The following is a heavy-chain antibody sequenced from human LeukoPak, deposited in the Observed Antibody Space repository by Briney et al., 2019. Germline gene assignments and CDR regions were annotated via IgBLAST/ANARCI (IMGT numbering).Heavy chain of an antibody. J-gene: IGHJ4*02. D-gene: IGHD6-19*01. CDR1: GYTFTSYG. V-gene: IGHV1-18*01. Sequence: GASVKVSCKASGYTFTSYGISWVRQAPGQGLEWMGWISAYNGNTNYAQKLQGRVTMTTDTSTSTAYMELRSLRSDDTAVYYCARMYSSGWYSPYYFDYWGQGTLVTVSS. CDR2: ISAYNGNT. CDR3: ARMYSSGWYSPYYFDY.